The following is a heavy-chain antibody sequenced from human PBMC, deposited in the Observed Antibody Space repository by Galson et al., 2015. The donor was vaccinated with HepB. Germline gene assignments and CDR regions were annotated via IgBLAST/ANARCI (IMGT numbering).Heavy chain of an antibody. CDR2: ISSSSSYI. CDR1: GFTFSNYN. CDR3: ARDTRSPGIVVSGSMDV. D-gene: IGHD6-19*01. J-gene: IGHJ6*02. V-gene: IGHV3-21*01. Sequence: SLRLSCAGAGFTFSNYNMNWVRQAPGKGLEWVSFISSSSSYIYYADSVKGRFTISRDNAKNSLYLQMNSLRAEDTAVYYCARDTRSPGIVVSGSMDVWGQGTTVTVSS.